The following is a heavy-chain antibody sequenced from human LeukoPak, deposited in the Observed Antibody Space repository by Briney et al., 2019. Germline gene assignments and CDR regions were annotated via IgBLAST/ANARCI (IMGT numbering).Heavy chain of an antibody. CDR1: GYTFNGYC. CDR3: ARGMEPYYYMDV. D-gene: IGHD1-26*01. V-gene: IGHV1-2*02. Sequence: GASVKVSCKASGYTFNGYCMHWVRQAPGQGLEWMGWINPNSGGTNYAQKFQGRVTMTRDTSISTAYMELSRLRSDDTAVYYCARGMEPYYYMDVWGKGTTVTVSS. CDR2: INPNSGGT. J-gene: IGHJ6*03.